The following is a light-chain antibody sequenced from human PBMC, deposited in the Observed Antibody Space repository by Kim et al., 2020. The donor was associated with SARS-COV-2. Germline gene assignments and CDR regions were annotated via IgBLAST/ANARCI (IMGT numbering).Light chain of an antibody. CDR3: QQYNNWLSA. Sequence: TVMTQSPATLSVSPGERATLSCRASQSVRSNLAWYQQKPGQAPRLLIYGASTRATGIPARFSGSGSGTEFTLNISSLQSEDFAVYYCQQYNNWLSAFGPGTKVDIK. J-gene: IGKJ3*01. CDR2: GAS. V-gene: IGKV3-15*01. CDR1: QSVRSN.